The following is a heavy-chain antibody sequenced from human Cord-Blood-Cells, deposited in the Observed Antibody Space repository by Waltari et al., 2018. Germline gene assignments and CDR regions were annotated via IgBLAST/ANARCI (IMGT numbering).Heavy chain of an antibody. CDR3: ARGSAYCSGGSCYYFDY. J-gene: IGHJ4*02. CDR2: INHSGST. D-gene: IGHD2-15*01. V-gene: IGHV4-34*01. CDR1: GGSFSGYY. Sequence: QVQLQQWGAGLLKPSETLSLTCAVYGGSFSGYYWSWIRQPPGKGLEWIGEINHSGSTNYNPSLKSRVTISVDTSKNQCSLKLSSVTAADTAVYYCARGSAYCSGGSCYYFDYWGQGTLVTVSS.